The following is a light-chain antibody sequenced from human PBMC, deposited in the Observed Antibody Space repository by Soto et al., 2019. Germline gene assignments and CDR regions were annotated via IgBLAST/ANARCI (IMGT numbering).Light chain of an antibody. CDR3: SSYTSSSTNV. CDR1: SSDVGGYNY. Sequence: QSVLTQPASVSGSPGQSITISCTGTSSDVGGYNYVSWYQQHPGKAPKLMIYDVSSRPSGVSDRFSGSKSGNTASLTISGLQAEYEADYYCSSYTSSSTNVFGTGTKLTVL. J-gene: IGLJ1*01. V-gene: IGLV2-14*01. CDR2: DVS.